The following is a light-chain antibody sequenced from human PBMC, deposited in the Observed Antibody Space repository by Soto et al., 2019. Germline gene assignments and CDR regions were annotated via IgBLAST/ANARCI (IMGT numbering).Light chain of an antibody. CDR3: ALWDDSLSGWV. CDR1: SSNIGSNY. Sequence: QSVLTQPPSASGTPGQRVTISCSGSSSNIGSNYVYWYQQLPGTAPKLLIYRNNQRPSGVPDRFSGSKSGTSASLAISGLRSEDEADYYCALWDDSLSGWVFGGGTQLTVL. V-gene: IGLV1-47*01. CDR2: RNN. J-gene: IGLJ3*02.